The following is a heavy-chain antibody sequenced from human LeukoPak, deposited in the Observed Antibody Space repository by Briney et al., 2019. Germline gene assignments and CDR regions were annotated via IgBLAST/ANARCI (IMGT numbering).Heavy chain of an antibody. CDR2: ISYSGST. D-gene: IGHD6-19*01. CDR1: SGSISSTSYY. Sequence: SETLSLTCTVSSGSISSTSYYWGWIRQPQGKGLEWIGSISYSGSTYYNPSLKSRVTISIDTSKNQFSLKLSSVTAADTAVYYCARQVSVAAIDYWGQGTLVTVSS. V-gene: IGHV4-39*01. CDR3: ARQVSVAAIDY. J-gene: IGHJ4*02.